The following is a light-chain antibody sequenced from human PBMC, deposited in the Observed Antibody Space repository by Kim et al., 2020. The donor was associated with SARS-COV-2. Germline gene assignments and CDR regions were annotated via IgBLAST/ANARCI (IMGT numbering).Light chain of an antibody. CDR3: NSRDSSGNQVV. J-gene: IGLJ2*01. V-gene: IGLV3-19*01. CDR1: SLRSYY. CDR2: GKN. Sequence: SSELTQDPAVSVALGQIVRITCQGDSLRSYYASWYQQKPGQAPVLVIYGKNNRPSGIPDRFSGSSSGNTASLTITGAQAEDEADYYCNSRDSSGNQVVFC.